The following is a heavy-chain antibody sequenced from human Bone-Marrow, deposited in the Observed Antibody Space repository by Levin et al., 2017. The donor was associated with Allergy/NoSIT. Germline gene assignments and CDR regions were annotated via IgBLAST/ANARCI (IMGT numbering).Heavy chain of an antibody. D-gene: IGHD2-2*01. Sequence: SGGSLRLSCAASGFTFSRYYMHWVRQAPGKGLVWVSRINLDVTDTYYADSVKGRFTISRDNAENTLFLQMNSLRAEDTAIYYCARGGCSSTCCLDYWGQGILVTVSS. CDR2: INLDVTDT. J-gene: IGHJ4*02. CDR3: ARGGCSSTCCLDY. V-gene: IGHV3-74*01. CDR1: GFTFSRYY.